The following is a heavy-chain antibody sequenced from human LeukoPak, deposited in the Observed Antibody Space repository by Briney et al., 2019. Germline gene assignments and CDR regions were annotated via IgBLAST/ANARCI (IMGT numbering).Heavy chain of an antibody. CDR3: VKVANYYYGSESYYFFEH. J-gene: IGHJ4*02. Sequence: PGGSLRLSCAASGFTFSDSYMTWVRQAPGKGVEWVAYISGSGHDVNYSDSVKGRFTISRDNAKNSLYLQMSSLRVEDTAIYYCVKVANYYYGSESYYFFEHWGQGTPVTASS. CDR2: ISGSGHDV. D-gene: IGHD3-10*01. V-gene: IGHV3-11*04. CDR1: GFTFSDSY.